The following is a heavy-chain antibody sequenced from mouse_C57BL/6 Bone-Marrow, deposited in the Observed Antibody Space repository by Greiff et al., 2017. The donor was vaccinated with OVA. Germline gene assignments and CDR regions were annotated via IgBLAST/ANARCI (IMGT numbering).Heavy chain of an antibody. CDR2: ISPGSGST. Sequence: VQLQQPGAELVKPGASVKMSCKASGYTFTSYWITWVKQRPGQGLEWIGDISPGSGSTNYNEKFKSKATLTVDTSSSTADMQLSSLTSEDSAVYYCARKGAAQATFFDYWGQGTTLTVSS. D-gene: IGHD3-2*02. CDR3: ARKGAAQATFFDY. CDR1: GYTFTSYW. V-gene: IGHV1-55*01. J-gene: IGHJ2*01.